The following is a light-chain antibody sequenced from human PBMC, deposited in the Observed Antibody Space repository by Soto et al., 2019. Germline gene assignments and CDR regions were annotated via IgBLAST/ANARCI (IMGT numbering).Light chain of an antibody. V-gene: IGKV3-15*01. CDR3: QQYNNWPSLT. J-gene: IGKJ4*01. CDR1: QGISNS. Sequence: DIVMTQSPATLSVSPGERATLSCRASQGISNSLAWYQQKPGQAPRLLIYGVSTRATGIPARFSGSGSGTEFTLTISSLQSEDFAVYYCQQYNNWPSLTFGGGTKVDIK. CDR2: GVS.